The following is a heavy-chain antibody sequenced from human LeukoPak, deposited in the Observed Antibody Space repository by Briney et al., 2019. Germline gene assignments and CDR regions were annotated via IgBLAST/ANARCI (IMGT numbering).Heavy chain of an antibody. V-gene: IGHV3-48*03. D-gene: IGHD2-21*02. CDR3: ARERVNCGGDCIDY. CDR1: GFTFSTYE. J-gene: IGHJ4*02. CDR2: ITSSGSNI. Sequence: GGSLRLSCAASGFTFSTYEMHWVRQAPGKGLEWLSYITSSGSNIQYADSVKGRFTISRDNTKNSLYLQMNSLRAEDTAVYYCARERVNCGGDCIDYWGQGTLVTVSS.